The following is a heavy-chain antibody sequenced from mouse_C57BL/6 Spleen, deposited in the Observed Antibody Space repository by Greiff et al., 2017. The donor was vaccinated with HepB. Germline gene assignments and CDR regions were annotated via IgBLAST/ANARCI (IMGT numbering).Heavy chain of an antibody. CDR2: IYPGDGDT. J-gene: IGHJ4*01. V-gene: IGHV1-82*01. CDR1: GYAFSSSW. D-gene: IGHD2-3*01. Sequence: QVQLQQSGPELVKPGASVKISCKASGYAFSSSWMNWVKQRPGKGLEWIGRIYPGDGDTNYNGKFKGKATLTADKSSSTAYMQLSSLTSEDSAVYFCARSGGYYGFGTMDYWGQGTSVTVSS. CDR3: ARSGGYYGFGTMDY.